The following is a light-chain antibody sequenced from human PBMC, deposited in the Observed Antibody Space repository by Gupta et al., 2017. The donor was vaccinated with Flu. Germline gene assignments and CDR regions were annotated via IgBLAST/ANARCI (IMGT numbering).Light chain of an antibody. Sequence: SFLSASVGDRVAITSRDSQAISRYLGWYQQKSGEAPKLLMYAVSTLQTAVPARFSGSGSGTEFTLTISSLHAEDFGIYYFQRFDPYPVTFGGGTRVEIK. CDR2: AVS. V-gene: IGKV1-9*01. CDR3: QRFDPYPVT. CDR1: QAISRY. J-gene: IGKJ4*01.